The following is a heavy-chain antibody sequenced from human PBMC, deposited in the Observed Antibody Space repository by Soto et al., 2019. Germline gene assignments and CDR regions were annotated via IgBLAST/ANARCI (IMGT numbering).Heavy chain of an antibody. CDR3: AKERKKTLIVVHTPSDL. D-gene: IGHD2-21*01. CDR1: GFTFGDYA. V-gene: IGHV3-23*02. J-gene: IGHJ4*02. CDR2: ISGAGGDT. Sequence: EAQLLESGGTLVRPGGSLRLSCEASGFTFGDYAMSWVRQAPGKGLEWVSGISGAGGDTYYRDSVQGRFTVSRDNSKKTLVLQMSDLRAEDTALYYCAKERKKTLIVVHTPSDLWGRGTQVTVSS.